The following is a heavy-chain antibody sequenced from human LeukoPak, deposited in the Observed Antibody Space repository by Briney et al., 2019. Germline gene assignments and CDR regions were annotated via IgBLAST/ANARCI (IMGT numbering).Heavy chain of an antibody. Sequence: PGGSLRLSCAASGFTFSSYWMSWVRQAPGKGLEWVANIKQDGSEKYYVDSVKGRFTISRDNAKNSLYLQMNSLRAEDTAVYYCASLEDGYNPVAFDIWGQGTMVTVSS. CDR3: ASLEDGYNPVAFDI. V-gene: IGHV3-7*01. J-gene: IGHJ3*02. CDR2: IKQDGSEK. CDR1: GFTFSSYW. D-gene: IGHD5-24*01.